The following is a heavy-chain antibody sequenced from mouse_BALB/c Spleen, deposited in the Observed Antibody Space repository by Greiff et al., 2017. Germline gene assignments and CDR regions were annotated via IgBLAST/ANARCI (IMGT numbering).Heavy chain of an antibody. CDR3: AREGLIY. J-gene: IGHJ3*01. CDR2: IYPGDGDT. Sequence: VQVVESGAELVRPGSSVKISCKASGYAFSSYWMNWVKQRPGQGLEWIGQIYPGDGDTNYNEKFKGKATLTADTSSSTAYMQLSSLTSEDSAIYYCAREGLIYWGQGTLVTVSA. V-gene: IGHV1-80*01. CDR1: GYAFSSYW.